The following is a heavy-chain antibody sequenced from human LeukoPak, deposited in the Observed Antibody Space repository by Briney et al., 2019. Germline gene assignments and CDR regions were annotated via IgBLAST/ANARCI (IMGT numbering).Heavy chain of an antibody. Sequence: GGSLRLSCAASGFTFSSYAMSWVRQAPGKGLEWVSAISGSGGSTYYADSVKGRFTISRDNSKNTLYLQMNSLRAEDTVVYYCAKDRDYGDYRVIDPWGQGTLVTVSS. CDR1: GFTFSSYA. V-gene: IGHV3-23*01. D-gene: IGHD4-17*01. CDR3: AKDRDYGDYRVIDP. CDR2: ISGSGGST. J-gene: IGHJ5*02.